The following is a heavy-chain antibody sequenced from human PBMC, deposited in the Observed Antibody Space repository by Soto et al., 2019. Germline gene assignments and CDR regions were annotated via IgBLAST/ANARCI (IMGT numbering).Heavy chain of an antibody. D-gene: IGHD2-15*01. Sequence: EVHLVESGGGLVQPGGSLRLSCVASGFAFWGDWMCWVRQAPGKGLEWVANIKQDGSKAQYLESVRGRFTISRDNSKSSVYLQMNSLRAEDTALYYCARDFYGGFSYGPGDSWGQGTLVTVSS. V-gene: IGHV3-7*01. CDR1: GFAFWGDW. CDR2: IKQDGSKA. CDR3: ARDFYGGFSYGPGDS. J-gene: IGHJ4*02.